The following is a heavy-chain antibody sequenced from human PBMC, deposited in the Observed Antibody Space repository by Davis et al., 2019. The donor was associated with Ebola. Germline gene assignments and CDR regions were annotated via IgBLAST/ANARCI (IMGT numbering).Heavy chain of an antibody. CDR2: ISYDGSNK. J-gene: IGHJ4*02. D-gene: IGHD3-16*02. V-gene: IGHV3-30-3*01. Sequence: GGSLRLSCGASGFTFDDYAMHWVRQAPGKGLEWVAVISYDGSNKYYADSVKGRFTISRDNAKNSLYLQMNSLRAEDTAVYYCAMGALGELSLPDYWGQGTLVTVSS. CDR1: GFTFDDYA. CDR3: AMGALGELSLPDY.